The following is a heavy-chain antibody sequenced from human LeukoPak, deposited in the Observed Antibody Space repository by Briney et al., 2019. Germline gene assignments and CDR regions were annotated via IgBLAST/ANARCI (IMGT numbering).Heavy chain of an antibody. CDR2: IYPGDSDT. CDR3: ARKSSGSTSRIDY. V-gene: IGHV5-51*01. CDR1: GYTFTSYW. J-gene: IGHJ4*02. D-gene: IGHD2-2*01. Sequence: KVSCKASGYTFTSYWIGWVRQMPGKGLEWMGIIYPGDSDTRYSPSFQGQVTISADKSISTAYLQWSSLKASDTAMYYCARKSSGSTSRIDYWGQGTLVTVSS.